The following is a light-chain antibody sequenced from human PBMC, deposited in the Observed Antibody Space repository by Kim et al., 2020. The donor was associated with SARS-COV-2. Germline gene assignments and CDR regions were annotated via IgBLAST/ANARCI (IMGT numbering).Light chain of an antibody. CDR2: GAS. CDR3: QQYNNWWT. CDR1: QSVSSN. V-gene: IGKV3-15*01. Sequence: PGPPRESATLSCRASQSVSSNLAWYQQKPGQAPRLLIYGASTRATGIPARFSGSGSGTEFTLTISSLQSEDFAVYYCQQYNNWWTFGQGTKVDIK. J-gene: IGKJ1*01.